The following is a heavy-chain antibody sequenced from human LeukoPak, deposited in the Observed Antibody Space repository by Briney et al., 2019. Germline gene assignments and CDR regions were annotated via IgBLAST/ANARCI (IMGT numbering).Heavy chain of an antibody. V-gene: IGHV1-69*13. CDR2: IIPIFGTA. Sequence: SVTVSCKASGGTFSSYAISWVRQAPGQRLEWMGGIIPIFGTANYAQKFQGRVTITADESTSTAYMELSSLRSEDTAVYYCAREEGLTGTSKPGDYWGQGTLVTVSS. CDR1: GGTFSSYA. J-gene: IGHJ4*02. D-gene: IGHD1-7*01. CDR3: AREEGLTGTSKPGDY.